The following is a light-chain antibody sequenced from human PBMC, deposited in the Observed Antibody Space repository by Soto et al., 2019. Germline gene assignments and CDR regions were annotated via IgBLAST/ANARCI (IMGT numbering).Light chain of an antibody. CDR3: QQYNSYPKN. J-gene: IGKJ2*01. CDR2: KAS. CDR1: QSISTW. Sequence: DIQMTQSPSTXSASVGDRVTITCRASQSISTWLAWYQQKPGKAPNLLIYKASTLETGVPSRFSGSGSGTAFTLTVSSLQPDDFATYYCQQYNSYPKNFGQGTKVDIK. V-gene: IGKV1-5*03.